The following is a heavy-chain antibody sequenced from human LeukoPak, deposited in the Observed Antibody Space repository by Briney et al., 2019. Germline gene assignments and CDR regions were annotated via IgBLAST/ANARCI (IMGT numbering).Heavy chain of an antibody. D-gene: IGHD4-17*01. Sequence: ASVKVSCKASGYTFTGYYMHWVRQAPGQGLEWMGWINPNRGGTNYAQKFQGRVTMTRDTSISTAYMDLSRLRSDDTAVYYCARELATVTTLVFDYWGQGTLVTVSS. CDR2: INPNRGGT. V-gene: IGHV1-2*02. CDR1: GYTFTGYY. J-gene: IGHJ4*02. CDR3: ARELATVTTLVFDY.